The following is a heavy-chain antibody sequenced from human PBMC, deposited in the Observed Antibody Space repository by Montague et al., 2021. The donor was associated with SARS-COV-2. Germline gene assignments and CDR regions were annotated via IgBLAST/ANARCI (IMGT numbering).Heavy chain of an antibody. J-gene: IGHJ4*02. CDR1: GVSISSSNYY. D-gene: IGHD6-19*01. CDR3: GRGIGSGWAVGY. CDR2: VYYSRGT. Sequence: SETLSLTCSVSGVSISSSNYYWGWVRQPPGKGPEWIGSVYYSRGTNYNPSLESRVTISVDTSKNQFSLRLSSATAADTAVYYCGRGIGSGWAVGYWGQGILVTVSS. V-gene: IGHV4-39*01.